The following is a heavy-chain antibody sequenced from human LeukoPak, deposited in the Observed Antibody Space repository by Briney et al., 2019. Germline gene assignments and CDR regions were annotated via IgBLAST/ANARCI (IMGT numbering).Heavy chain of an antibody. CDR2: ISISSGTI. Sequence: GGSLRLSCAASGFTFSSYDMNWIRQAPGKGLEWVSYISISSGTIYYADSVKGRFTISRDNAKNSLYLQMNSLRAEDAAIYYCARGPPLFDPWGQGTLVTVSS. V-gene: IGHV3-48*01. J-gene: IGHJ5*02. CDR3: ARGPPLFDP. CDR1: GFTFSSYD.